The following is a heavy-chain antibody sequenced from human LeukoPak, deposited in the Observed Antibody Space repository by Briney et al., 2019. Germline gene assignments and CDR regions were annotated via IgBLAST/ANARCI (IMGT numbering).Heavy chain of an antibody. CDR1: GFXFSSYG. Sequence: PGRSLRLSCAASGFXFSSYGIHWVRQAPGKGLEWVAVISYDGSNKYYADSVKGRFTISRDNSKNTLYLQMNSPRAEDTAVYYCAKDKRWCSGGSCYDSTGMDVWGQGTTVTVSS. CDR3: AKDKRWCSGGSCYDSTGMDV. J-gene: IGHJ6*02. CDR2: ISYDGSNK. D-gene: IGHD2-15*01. V-gene: IGHV3-30*18.